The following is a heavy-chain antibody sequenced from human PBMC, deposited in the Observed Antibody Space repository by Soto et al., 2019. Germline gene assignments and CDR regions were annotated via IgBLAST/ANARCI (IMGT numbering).Heavy chain of an antibody. V-gene: IGHV3-30*03. Sequence: GGSLRLSCAVSGFTFSNYGVHCVRQAPGKGLEWVAVISYNGSRDSYADAVKGRFTISRDNSKNTLYLQMNSLRGEDTAVYYCAAEYSSSSELGYWGQGTLVTVSS. CDR1: GFTFSNYG. D-gene: IGHD6-6*01. J-gene: IGHJ4*02. CDR3: AAEYSSSSELGY. CDR2: ISYNGSRD.